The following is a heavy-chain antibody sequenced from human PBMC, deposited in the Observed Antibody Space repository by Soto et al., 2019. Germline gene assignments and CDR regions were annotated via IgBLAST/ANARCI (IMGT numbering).Heavy chain of an antibody. CDR1: SGPSRSHN. CDR3: VRQGIGALQCLVAV. J-gene: IGHJ6*02. Sequence: QVQLQQSGPGLVKPSETLSLTCTVSSGPSRSHNWGWIRQPPGRGLEWIGYVYYTGSTSYNPSLKGRVTISAATSTTHISRTLSSVTAADTAVYYCVRQGIGALQCLVAVWGQGTTVSVSS. V-gene: IGHV4-59*08. CDR2: VYYTGST. D-gene: IGHD4-4*01.